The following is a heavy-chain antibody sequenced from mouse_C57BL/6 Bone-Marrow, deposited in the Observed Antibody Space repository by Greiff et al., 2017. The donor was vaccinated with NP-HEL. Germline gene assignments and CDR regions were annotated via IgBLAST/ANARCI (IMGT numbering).Heavy chain of an antibody. CDR2: ISTYYGDA. V-gene: IGHV1-67*01. Sequence: QVHVKQSGPELVRPGVSVKISCKGSGYTFTDYAMHWVKQSHAKSLEWIGVISTYYGDASYNQKFKDKATMTVDKSSSTAYMELARLPSEDSAVYYCARESLGSSFAWFDYWGQGTLVTVSA. J-gene: IGHJ3*01. CDR3: ARESLGSSFAWFDY. CDR1: GYTFTDYA. D-gene: IGHD1-1*01.